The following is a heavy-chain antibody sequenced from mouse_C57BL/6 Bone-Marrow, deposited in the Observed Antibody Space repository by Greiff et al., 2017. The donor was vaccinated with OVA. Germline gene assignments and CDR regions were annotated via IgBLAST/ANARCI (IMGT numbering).Heavy chain of an antibody. CDR1: GFTFSSYA. Sequence: DVMLVESGEGLVKPGGSLKLSCAASGFTFSSYAMSWVRQTPEKRLEWVAYISSGGDYIYYADTVKGRFTISRDNARNTLYLQMSSLKSEDTAMYYCTRGVWDVAYWGQGTLVTVSA. V-gene: IGHV5-9-1*02. J-gene: IGHJ3*01. D-gene: IGHD4-1*01. CDR2: ISSGGDYI. CDR3: TRGVWDVAY.